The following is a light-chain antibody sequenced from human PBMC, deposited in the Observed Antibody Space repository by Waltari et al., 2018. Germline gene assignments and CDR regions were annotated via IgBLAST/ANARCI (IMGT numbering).Light chain of an antibody. Sequence: DIVMTQSPDSLAVSLRERATIHCKSSQSVLYSSNNTNYLAWYQQKPGQPPKLLIYWASTRESGVPDRFSGSGSETDFTLTISSLQAEDVAVYYCQQYYSSLPYTFGQGTKLEIK. V-gene: IGKV4-1*01. CDR2: WAS. CDR1: QSVLYSSNNTNY. J-gene: IGKJ2*01. CDR3: QQYYSSLPYT.